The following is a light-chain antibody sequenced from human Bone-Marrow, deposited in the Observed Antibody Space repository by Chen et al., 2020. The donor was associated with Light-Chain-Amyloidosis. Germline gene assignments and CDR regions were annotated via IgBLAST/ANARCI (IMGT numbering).Light chain of an antibody. J-gene: IGLJ3*02. Sequence: SYVLTQPSSVSVAPGQSATIACGGNTIGSTIVHWYQQTAGQAPLLVVYDDSDRPSGIPERLAGSNSGNTATLTISRVEAGDEADYYCQVWDRSSDRPVFGGGTKLTVL. CDR3: QVWDRSSDRPV. CDR1: TIGSTI. V-gene: IGLV3-21*02. CDR2: DDS.